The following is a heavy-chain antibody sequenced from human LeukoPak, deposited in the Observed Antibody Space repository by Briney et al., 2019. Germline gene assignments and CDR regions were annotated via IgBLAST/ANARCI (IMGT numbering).Heavy chain of an antibody. CDR1: GYTFTSYG. V-gene: IGHV1-69*06. CDR3: ARPSFPLNYYYYMDV. D-gene: IGHD2/OR15-2a*01. J-gene: IGHJ6*03. Sequence: GASVKVSCKASGYTFTSYGISWVRQAPGQGLEWMGGIIPIFGTANYAQKFQGRVTITADKSTSTAYMELSSLRSEDTAVYYCARPSFPLNYYYYMDVWGKGTTVTVSS. CDR2: IIPIFGTA.